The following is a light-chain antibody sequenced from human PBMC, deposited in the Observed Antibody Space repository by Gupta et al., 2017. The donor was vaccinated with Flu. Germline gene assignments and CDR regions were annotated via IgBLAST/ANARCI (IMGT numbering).Light chain of an antibody. Sequence: SSALTQSPSVSVSPGQTARIPCSGDALPKQYAYWYQQKAGQAPVLIMSQDNKRPSGIPERFSGSRSGTTVTLIISGVQPEDEADYYCQSADTTGSRRVFGGGTRLTVL. V-gene: IGLV3-25*02. CDR3: QSADTTGSRRV. CDR2: QDN. CDR1: ALPKQY. J-gene: IGLJ3*02.